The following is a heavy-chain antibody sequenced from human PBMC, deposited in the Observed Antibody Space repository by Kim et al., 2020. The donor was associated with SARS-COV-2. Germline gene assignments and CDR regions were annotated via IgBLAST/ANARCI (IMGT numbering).Heavy chain of an antibody. Sequence: GGSLRLSCAASGFTFSSYAMSWVRQAPGKGLEWVSAISGSGGSTYYADSVKGRFTISRDNSKNTLYLQMNSLRAEDTAVYYCAKDRYYYGSGSYYNVHIWGQGTMVTVSS. CDR3: AKDRYYYGSGSYYNVHI. D-gene: IGHD3-10*01. J-gene: IGHJ3*02. V-gene: IGHV3-23*01. CDR1: GFTFSSYA. CDR2: ISGSGGST.